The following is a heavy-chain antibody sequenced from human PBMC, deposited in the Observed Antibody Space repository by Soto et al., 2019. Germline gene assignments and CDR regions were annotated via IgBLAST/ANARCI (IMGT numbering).Heavy chain of an antibody. J-gene: IGHJ4*01. CDR3: ARFLPGFVGKTEAFDF. CDR1: GGSISNNNW. V-gene: IGHV4-4*02. Sequence: QVQLQESGPGLVKPSGTLSLTCTVSGGSISNNNWWSWVRQTPEKGLEWIGQIYHSGNTNYNPSLNRRVSMSVDKSKNQFSLKMNSATAADTAVYYCARFLPGFVGKTEAFDFWGHGTLVTVSS. D-gene: IGHD3-3*01. CDR2: IYHSGNT.